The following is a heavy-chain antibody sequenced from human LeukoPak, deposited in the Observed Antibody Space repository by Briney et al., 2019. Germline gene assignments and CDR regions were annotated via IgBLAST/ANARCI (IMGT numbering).Heavy chain of an antibody. CDR1: GFTFSSYA. CDR2: LSSNGGST. CDR3: ARGPPGVASMYFFHY. V-gene: IGHV3-64*01. D-gene: IGHD2-8*01. Sequence: GGSLRLSCSASGFTFSSYAMHWVGQAPGKGLEYVSGLSSNGGSTYYAYYVKGRFTISKDNSKDKLYLQICSLGAHAIALYYFARGPPGVASMYFFHYGGQGTLVTVP. J-gene: IGHJ4*02.